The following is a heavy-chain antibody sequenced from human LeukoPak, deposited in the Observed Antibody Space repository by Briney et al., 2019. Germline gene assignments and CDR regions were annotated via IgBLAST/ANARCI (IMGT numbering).Heavy chain of an antibody. V-gene: IGHV4-61*02. CDR3: ARDRYYYDSSGYKYMDV. D-gene: IGHD3-22*01. Sequence: SQTLSLTCTVSGGSISSGSYYWSWIRQPAGKGLEWIGRFYTSGSTNYNPSLKSRVTMSVDTSKSQFSLKLNSVTAADTAVYYCARDRYYYDSSGYKYMDVWGKGTTVTISS. CDR2: FYTSGST. J-gene: IGHJ6*03. CDR1: GGSISSGSYY.